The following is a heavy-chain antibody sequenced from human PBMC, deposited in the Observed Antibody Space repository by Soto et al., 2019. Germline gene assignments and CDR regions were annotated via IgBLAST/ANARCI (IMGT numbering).Heavy chain of an antibody. CDR2: IKQDGSEK. V-gene: IGHV3-7*01. CDR1: GFTFSSYW. Sequence: GGSLRLSCAASGFTFSSYWMSWVRQAPGKGLEWVANIKQDGSEKYYVDSVKGRFTISRDNAKNSLYLQMNSLRAEDTAVYYCAKSVRVAASDELDYWGQGTLVTVSS. J-gene: IGHJ4*02. D-gene: IGHD2-15*01. CDR3: AKSVRVAASDELDY.